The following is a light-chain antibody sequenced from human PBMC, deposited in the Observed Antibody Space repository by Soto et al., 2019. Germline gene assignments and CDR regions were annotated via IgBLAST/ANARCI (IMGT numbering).Light chain of an antibody. CDR2: EVS. CDR3: SSYTSSSTLYG. J-gene: IGLJ1*01. CDR1: SSDVGGYNY. Sequence: QSALTQPASVSGSPGQSITISCTGTSSDVGGYNYVSWYQQHTGKAPKLMIYEVSNRPSGVSNRFSGSKSGNTASLTISGLQAEDEADYYCSSYTSSSTLYGFGTGTKVTVL. V-gene: IGLV2-14*01.